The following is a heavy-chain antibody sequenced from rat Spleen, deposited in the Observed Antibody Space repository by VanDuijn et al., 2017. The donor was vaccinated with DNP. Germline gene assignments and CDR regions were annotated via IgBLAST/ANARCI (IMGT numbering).Heavy chain of an antibody. Sequence: EVQLVESGGGLVQPGRSLKLSCAASGFTFSDYNMAWVRQAPEKGLEWVATIIYDDSRTYYRDSVKGRFTISRDNAKSTLYLQMDSLRSEDTATYYCTTDFERGYWGQGVMVTVSS. D-gene: IGHD1-11*01. CDR1: GFTFSDYN. CDR3: TTDFERGY. J-gene: IGHJ2*01. CDR2: IIYDDSRT. V-gene: IGHV5S10*01.